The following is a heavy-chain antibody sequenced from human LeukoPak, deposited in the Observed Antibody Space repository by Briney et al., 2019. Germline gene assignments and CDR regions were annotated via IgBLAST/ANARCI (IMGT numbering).Heavy chain of an antibody. CDR3: ARWRVWGSYRQYAFDI. V-gene: IGHV3-66*01. J-gene: IGHJ3*02. Sequence: GGSLRLSCAASGFTVSSNYMSWVRQAPGKGLEWVSVIYSGGSTYYADSVKGRFTISRDNSKNTLYLQMNSLRAEDTAVYYCARWRVWGSYRQYAFDIWGQGTMVTVSS. D-gene: IGHD3-16*02. CDR2: IYSGGST. CDR1: GFTVSSNY.